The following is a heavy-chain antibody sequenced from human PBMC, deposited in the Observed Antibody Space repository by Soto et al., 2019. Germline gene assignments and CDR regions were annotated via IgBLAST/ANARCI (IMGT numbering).Heavy chain of an antibody. CDR1: GFTFSRHT. CDR2: ISDDGSNT. CDR3: ARDVYYDFWSGFNPHPYYFDD. Sequence: QVQMVESGGGVVQPGRSLRLSCAASGFTFSRHTMHWVRQAPGKGLEWVAAISDDGSNTYYADSVKGRFTISRDNSKNALYLQMNSLSSEDTAVHHCARDVYYDFWSGFNPHPYYFDDWGQGTPVTVSS. D-gene: IGHD3-3*01. J-gene: IGHJ4*02. V-gene: IGHV3-30-3*01.